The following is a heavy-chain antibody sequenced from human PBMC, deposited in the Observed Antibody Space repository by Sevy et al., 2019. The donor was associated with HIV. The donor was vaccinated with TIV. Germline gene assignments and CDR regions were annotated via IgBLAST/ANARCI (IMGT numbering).Heavy chain of an antibody. D-gene: IGHD3-10*01. V-gene: IGHV3-23*01. Sequence: GGSLRLSCAASGLTLSNYVMTWVRQAPGKGLEWVSTVSDSAINTYYADSVRGRFTISRDNSKNTLYLQMNYLRAEDTALYYCAKLVHDAFHIWGQGTLVTVSS. CDR1: GLTLSNYV. CDR2: VSDSAINT. CDR3: AKLVHDAFHI. J-gene: IGHJ3*02.